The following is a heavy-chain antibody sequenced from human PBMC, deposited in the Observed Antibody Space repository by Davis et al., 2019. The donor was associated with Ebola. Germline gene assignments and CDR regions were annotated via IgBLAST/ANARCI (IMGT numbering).Heavy chain of an antibody. CDR3: ARGEGMVRGVIYYYYGMDV. V-gene: IGHV3-30-3*01. D-gene: IGHD3-10*01. Sequence: GESLKISCAASGFTFSSYAMHWVRQAPGKGLEWVAVISYDGSNKYYADSVKGRFTISRDNSKNTLYLQMNSLRAEDTAVYYCARGEGMVRGVIYYYYGMDVWGQGTTVTVSS. CDR1: GFTFSSYA. J-gene: IGHJ6*02. CDR2: ISYDGSNK.